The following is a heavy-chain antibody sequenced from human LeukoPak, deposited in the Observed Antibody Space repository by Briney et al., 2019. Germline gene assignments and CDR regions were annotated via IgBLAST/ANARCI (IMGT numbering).Heavy chain of an antibody. V-gene: IGHV3-21*01. CDR2: ISSSSSYI. J-gene: IGHJ3*02. Sequence: GGSLRLSCAASGFTFSSYSMNWVRQAPGKGLEWVSSISSSSSYIYYADSVKGRFTISRDNAKNSLYLQMNSLRAEDTAVYYCARVNYFDTGGYLDAFDIWGQGTMVTVSS. D-gene: IGHD3-22*01. CDR3: ARVNYFDTGGYLDAFDI. CDR1: GFTFSSYS.